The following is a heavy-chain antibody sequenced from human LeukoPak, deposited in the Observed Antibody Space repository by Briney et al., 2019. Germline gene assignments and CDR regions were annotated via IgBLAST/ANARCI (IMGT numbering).Heavy chain of an antibody. J-gene: IGHJ4*02. CDR3: ARGRGIAAPGPRSLFDY. V-gene: IGHV1-46*01. D-gene: IGHD6-13*01. CDR2: IDPSGGST. Sequence: GASVKVSCKASGGTFSSYAISWVRQAPGQGLEWMGIIDPSGGSTSYAQTFQGRVTMTRDTSTSTFYMELSSLRSEDTAVYYCARGRGIAAPGPRSLFDYWGQGTLVTVSS. CDR1: GGTFSSYA.